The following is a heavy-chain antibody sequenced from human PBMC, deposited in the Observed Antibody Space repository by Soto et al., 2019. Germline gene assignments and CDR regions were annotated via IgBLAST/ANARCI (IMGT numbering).Heavy chain of an antibody. D-gene: IGHD3-10*01. CDR1: GFTFSNAW. Sequence: GGSLRLSCAASGFTFSNAWMSWVRQAPGKGLEWVGRIKSKTDGGTTDYAAPVKGRFTISRDDSKNTLYLQMNSLKTEDTAVYYCTTDLLRYYYYMDVWGKGTTVTVSS. J-gene: IGHJ6*03. V-gene: IGHV3-15*01. CDR3: TTDLLRYYYYMDV. CDR2: IKSKTDGGTT.